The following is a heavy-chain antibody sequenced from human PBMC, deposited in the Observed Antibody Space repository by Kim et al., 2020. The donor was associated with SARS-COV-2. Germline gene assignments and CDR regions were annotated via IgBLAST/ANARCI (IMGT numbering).Heavy chain of an antibody. J-gene: IGHJ6*02. D-gene: IGHD6-13*01. Sequence: VKGRFTIPRDNSKNPLYRQMNSLRAEDTAVYYCARDIAATSYYYYYGMDVWGQGTTVTVSS. V-gene: IGHV3-23*01. CDR3: ARDIAATSYYYYYGMDV.